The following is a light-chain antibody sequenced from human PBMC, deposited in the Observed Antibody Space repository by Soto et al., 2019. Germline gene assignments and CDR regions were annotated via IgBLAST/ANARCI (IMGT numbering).Light chain of an antibody. CDR3: QQYNSYPVT. Sequence: DIQMTQSPSTQSASVGDRVTITCRASQSISSWLAWYQQKPGKASNLLIYDASSLECGVPSRFSGSGTGTEFTLTIGSRQPDDFATYDCQQYNSYPVTFGQGTKLEIK. CDR1: QSISSW. CDR2: DAS. V-gene: IGKV1-5*01. J-gene: IGKJ2*01.